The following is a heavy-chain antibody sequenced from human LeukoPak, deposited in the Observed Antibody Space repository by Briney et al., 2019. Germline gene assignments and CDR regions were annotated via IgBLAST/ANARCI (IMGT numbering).Heavy chain of an antibody. V-gene: IGHV4-59*12. CDR2: IYYSGST. Sequence: MPSETLSLTCTVSGGSISSYYWSWIRQPPGKGLEWIGYIYYSGSTNYNPSLKSPVTISVDTSKNQFSLKLSSVTAADTAVYYCARESVIVPAAIDYGMDVWGQGTTVTVSS. CDR3: ARESVIVPAAIDYGMDV. D-gene: IGHD2-2*02. CDR1: GGSISSYY. J-gene: IGHJ6*02.